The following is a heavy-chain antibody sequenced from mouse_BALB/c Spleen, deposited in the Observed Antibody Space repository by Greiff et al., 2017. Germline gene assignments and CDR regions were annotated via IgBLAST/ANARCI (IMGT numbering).Heavy chain of an antibody. D-gene: IGHD1-1*01. Sequence: EVQRVESGGDLVKPGGSLKLSCAASGLTFSSYGMSWVRQTPDKRLEWVATISSGGSYTYYPDSVKGRFTISRDNAKNTLYLQMSSLKSEDTAMYYCARQGITTGNFDVWGAGTTVTVSS. CDR3: ARQGITTGNFDV. J-gene: IGHJ1*01. CDR1: GLTFSSYG. V-gene: IGHV5-6*01. CDR2: ISSGGSYT.